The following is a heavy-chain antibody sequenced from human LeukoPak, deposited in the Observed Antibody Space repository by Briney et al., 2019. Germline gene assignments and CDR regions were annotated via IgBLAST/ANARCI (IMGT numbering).Heavy chain of an antibody. V-gene: IGHV1-69*13. D-gene: IGHD6-6*01. Sequence: SVKVSCKASGGTFSSYAISWVRQAPGQGLEWMGGIIPIFGTANYAQKFQGRVTITADESTSTAYMELSSPRSEDTAVYYCAREIAAQYYYYGMDVWGQGATVTVSS. CDR1: GGTFSSYA. CDR2: IIPIFGTA. CDR3: AREIAAQYYYYGMDV. J-gene: IGHJ6*02.